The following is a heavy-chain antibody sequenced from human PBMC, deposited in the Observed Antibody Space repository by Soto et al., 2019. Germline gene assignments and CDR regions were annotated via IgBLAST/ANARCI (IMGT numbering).Heavy chain of an antibody. D-gene: IGHD3-16*01. V-gene: IGHV4-59*01. J-gene: IGHJ4*02. CDR3: ASVTFGGVVLAH. CDR1: AASFSKYY. Sequence: LSLTCTVSAASFSKYYWSWIRQPPGKGLEWIGYIYFNGNTNYNPSLKRRVTISIDTSKKQISLNLTSVTDADTAVYYCASVTFGGVVLAHWGQGTLVTVSS. CDR2: IYFNGNT.